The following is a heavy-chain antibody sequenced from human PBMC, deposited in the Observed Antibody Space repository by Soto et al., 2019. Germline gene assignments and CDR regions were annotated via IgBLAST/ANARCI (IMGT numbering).Heavy chain of an antibody. CDR1: GYGFTTYG. D-gene: IGHD1-1*01. CDR2: ISAHNGNT. V-gene: IGHV1-18*01. J-gene: IGHJ4*02. Sequence: QVHLVQSGAEVKKPGASVKVSCKGSGYGFTTYGITWVRQAPGQGLEWMAWISAHNGNTNYAQKLQGRVTVTRDTSTNRAYMELRSLRADDSAVYYCARGRYGDYWGQGALVTVSS. CDR3: ARGRYGDY.